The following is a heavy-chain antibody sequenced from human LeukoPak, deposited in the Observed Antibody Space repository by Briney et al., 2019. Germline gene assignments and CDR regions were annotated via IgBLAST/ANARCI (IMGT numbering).Heavy chain of an antibody. Sequence: SETLSLTCTVSGGSISSSSYYWGWIRQPPGKGLEWIGSIHYSGSTYYNPSLKSRVTISVDTSKNQFSLKLSSVTAADTAVYYCARDSKDFWSGRASDPWGQGTLVTVSS. CDR1: GGSISSSSYY. D-gene: IGHD3-3*01. CDR2: IHYSGST. V-gene: IGHV4-39*07. J-gene: IGHJ5*02. CDR3: ARDSKDFWSGRASDP.